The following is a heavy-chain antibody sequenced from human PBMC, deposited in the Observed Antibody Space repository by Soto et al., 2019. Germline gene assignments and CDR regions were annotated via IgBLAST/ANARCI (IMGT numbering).Heavy chain of an antibody. CDR3: ASASLFYDSSGYYYFDY. V-gene: IGHV1-3*01. J-gene: IGHJ4*02. CDR1: GYTFTSYA. CDR2: FNAGNGNT. D-gene: IGHD3-22*01. Sequence: QVQLVQSGAEVKKPGASVKVSCKASGYTFTSYAMHWVRQAPGQRLEWMGWFNAGNGNTKYSQKFQGRVTITKVTPARTACMEVCSLRSEDTAVYQSASASLFYDSSGYYYFDYWGQGTLVTVSS.